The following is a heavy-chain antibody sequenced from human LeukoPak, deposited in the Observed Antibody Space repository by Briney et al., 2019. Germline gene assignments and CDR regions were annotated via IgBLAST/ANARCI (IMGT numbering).Heavy chain of an antibody. Sequence: PGGSLRLSCAASVFTFSSYSMNWVRQAPGKGLEWVSSISSSSSYIYYADSVKGRFNISRDYAKNSLYLQMNSLRMEDTAVYYWAGSCSGGSCYSADLDYWGQGTMVTVSS. CDR2: ISSSSSYI. CDR1: VFTFSSYS. J-gene: IGHJ4*02. V-gene: IGHV3-21*01. D-gene: IGHD2-15*01. CDR3: AGSCSGGSCYSADLDY.